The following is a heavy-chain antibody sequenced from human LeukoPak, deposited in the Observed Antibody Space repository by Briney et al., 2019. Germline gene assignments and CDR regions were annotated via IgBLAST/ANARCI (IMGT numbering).Heavy chain of an antibody. J-gene: IGHJ6*02. V-gene: IGHV4-59*01. Sequence: SETLSLTCTVSGDSMKSYYWTWNRQPPGKGLEWIGYIYYTGSTNYNPSLKSRVTISVDTSKNQFSLKLSSVTAADTAVYYCAKEREYCSSGSCHYDLDVWGQGTTVTVSS. CDR3: AKEREYCSSGSCHYDLDV. CDR2: IYYTGST. D-gene: IGHD2-15*01. CDR1: GDSMKSYY.